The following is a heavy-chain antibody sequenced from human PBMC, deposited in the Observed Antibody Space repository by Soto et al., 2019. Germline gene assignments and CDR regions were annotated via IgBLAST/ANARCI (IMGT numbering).Heavy chain of an antibody. CDR2: IWYDGSNK. CDR1: GFTFSSYG. CDR3: ARDGLSRWYYGMDV. V-gene: IGHV3-33*01. D-gene: IGHD2-15*01. Sequence: GGSLRLSCAASGFTFSSYGMHWVRQAPGKGLEWVAVIWYDGSNKYYADSVKGRFTISRDNSKNTLYLQMNSLRAEDTAVYYCARDGLSRWYYGMDVWGQGTTVTVYS. J-gene: IGHJ6*02.